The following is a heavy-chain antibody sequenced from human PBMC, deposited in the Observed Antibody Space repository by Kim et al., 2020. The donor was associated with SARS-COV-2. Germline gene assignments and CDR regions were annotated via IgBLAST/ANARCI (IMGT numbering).Heavy chain of an antibody. J-gene: IGHJ6*01. D-gene: IGHD4-17*01. CDR1: GFTFSSYN. Sequence: GGSLRLSCAASGFTFSSYNMNWVRQAPGKGLEWVSSISRSSSYMNHADSVKGRFTISRDNAKNSLYLQMNSLRAEDTAVYYCARIQEVTTFSYYYYGMDV. CDR3: ARIQEVTTFSYYYYGMDV. CDR2: ISRSSSYM. V-gene: IGHV3-21*01.